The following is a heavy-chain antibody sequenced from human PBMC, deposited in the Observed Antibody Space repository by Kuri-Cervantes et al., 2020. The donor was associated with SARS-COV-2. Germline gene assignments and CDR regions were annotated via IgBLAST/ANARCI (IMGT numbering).Heavy chain of an antibody. Sequence: GSLRLSCTVSGGSISSSSYYWGWIRQPPGKGLEWIGSIYYSGSTNYNPSLKSRVTISVDTSKNQFSLKLSSVTAADTAVYYCARDLLLYYDSSGYHNWFDPWGQGTLVTVSS. CDR3: ARDLLLYYDSSGYHNWFDP. CDR1: GGSISSSSYY. V-gene: IGHV4-39*07. J-gene: IGHJ5*02. CDR2: IYYSGST. D-gene: IGHD3-22*01.